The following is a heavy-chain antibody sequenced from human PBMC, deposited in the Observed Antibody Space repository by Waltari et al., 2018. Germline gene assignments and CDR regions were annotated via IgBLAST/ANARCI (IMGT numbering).Heavy chain of an antibody. V-gene: IGHV4-34*01. Sequence: QVQLQQWGAGLLKPSETLSLTCAVYGGSFSGYYWSWIRQPPGKGLEWIGEINHSGSTNYNPSLKSRVTIAVDTSKNQFSRKLSSVTAADTAVYYCARGRGHPVGARRDFDYWGQGTLVTVSS. D-gene: IGHD1-26*01. CDR1: GGSFSGYY. J-gene: IGHJ4*02. CDR3: ARGRGHPVGARRDFDY. CDR2: INHSGST.